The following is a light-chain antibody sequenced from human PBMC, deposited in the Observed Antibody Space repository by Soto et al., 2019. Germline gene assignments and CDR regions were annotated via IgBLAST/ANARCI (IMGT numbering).Light chain of an antibody. CDR2: SAS. V-gene: IGKV3-15*01. CDR3: QQSNNWPLT. J-gene: IGKJ5*01. CDR1: QSVSSS. Sequence: EVVLTQSPATLSASPGERATLSCRASQSVSSSLAWYQRRPGQAPRLLIYSASTRATGIPARFSGSVSGTEFSLTISSLQSEDFAIYYCQQSNNWPLTFGQGTRLEIK.